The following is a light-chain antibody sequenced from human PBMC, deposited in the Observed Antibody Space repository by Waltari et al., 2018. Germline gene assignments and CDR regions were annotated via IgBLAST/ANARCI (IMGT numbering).Light chain of an antibody. Sequence: EIVLTQSPGTASLSPGERVTLSCRASQSVASSSLAWYQQKPGQAPRLVIYRESRRATGIPASFSGSGSGTDFSLTISRLEPEDFAVYYCQQHGTLPATFGQGTKVEIK. J-gene: IGKJ1*01. CDR3: QQHGTLPAT. CDR2: RES. V-gene: IGKV3-20*01. CDR1: QSVASSS.